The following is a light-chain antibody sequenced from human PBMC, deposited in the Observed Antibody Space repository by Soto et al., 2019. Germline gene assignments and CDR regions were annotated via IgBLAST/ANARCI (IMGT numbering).Light chain of an antibody. CDR2: EVS. V-gene: IGKV2D-29*01. CDR3: MQSIQLPRT. Sequence: IVMTQAPISLSVTPGQPASISCKYSQSLINGDGTTYLYWYLQKQGQPPQLLIYEVSNRFSGVPDRISGSGSGTDFTMKISRVEAEDVGVYYCMQSIQLPRTFVQGTKLEIK. J-gene: IGKJ2*01. CDR1: QSLINGDGTTY.